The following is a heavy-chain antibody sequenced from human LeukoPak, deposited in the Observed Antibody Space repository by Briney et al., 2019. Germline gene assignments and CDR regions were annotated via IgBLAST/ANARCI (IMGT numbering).Heavy chain of an antibody. CDR3: ARDTDYYDSSGYSFDY. Sequence: ASVKVSCKASGYDFRGYSISWVRQAPGQGLEWMGWFSVYTEKTQYAQNLQGRVTMTTDPSTSTAYMELRSLRSDDTAVYYCARDTDYYDSSGYSFDYWGQGTLVTVSS. CDR2: FSVYTEKT. CDR1: GYDFRGYS. J-gene: IGHJ4*02. V-gene: IGHV1-18*01. D-gene: IGHD3-22*01.